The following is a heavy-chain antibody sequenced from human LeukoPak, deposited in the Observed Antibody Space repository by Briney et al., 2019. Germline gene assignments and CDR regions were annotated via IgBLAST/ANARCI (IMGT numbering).Heavy chain of an antibody. J-gene: IGHJ6*02. D-gene: IGHD3-22*01. CDR2: ISRSSRDI. V-gene: IGHV3-21*01. CDR3: ARNKPGADSSGYSSFHYYYYGRDV. CDR1: GFTFSLYS. Sequence: GGSLRLSCAASGFTFSLYSMTWVRQAPGKGLEWVSSISRSSRDIYYVDSVKGRFTISRDNAKNALSLQMNSLRAEDTAVYYCARNKPGADSSGYSSFHYYYYGRDVWGQGTTVTVSS.